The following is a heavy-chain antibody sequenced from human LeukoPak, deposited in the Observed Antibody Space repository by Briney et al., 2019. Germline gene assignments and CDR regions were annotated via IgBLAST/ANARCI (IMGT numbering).Heavy chain of an antibody. J-gene: IGHJ4*02. CDR1: GFTFDDYA. D-gene: IGHD3-22*01. Sequence: PGRSLRLSCAASGFTFDDYAMHWVRQAPGKGLEWVSCISWNSGSIGYADSVKGRFTISRDNAKNSLYLQMNSLRAEDTALYYCAKDKDSSGYYPSYYFDYWGQGTLVTVSS. CDR2: ISWNSGSI. CDR3: AKDKDSSGYYPSYYFDY. V-gene: IGHV3-9*01.